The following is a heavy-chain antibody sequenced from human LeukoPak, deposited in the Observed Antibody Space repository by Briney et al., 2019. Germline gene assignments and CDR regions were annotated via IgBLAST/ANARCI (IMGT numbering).Heavy chain of an antibody. J-gene: IGHJ6*02. D-gene: IGHD3-22*01. Sequence: PGRSLRLSCAASGFTFDDYAMHWVRQAPGKGLEWVSGISWNSGSIGYADSVKGRFTISRDNSKNMLYLQMNSLRAEDTAVYYCARERATYYDRSGYSPTQWGGMDVWGQGTTVTVSS. V-gene: IGHV3-9*01. CDR1: GFTFDDYA. CDR3: ARERATYYDRSGYSPTQWGGMDV. CDR2: ISWNSGSI.